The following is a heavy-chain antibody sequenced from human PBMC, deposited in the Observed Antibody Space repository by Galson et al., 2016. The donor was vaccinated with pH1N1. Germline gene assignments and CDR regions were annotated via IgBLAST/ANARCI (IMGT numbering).Heavy chain of an antibody. J-gene: IGHJ4*02. D-gene: IGHD1-26*01. V-gene: IGHV1-46*01. CDR2: IDPSDGTT. CDR3: ARGIRGSQPDRTFHFDF. CDR1: GYSVTRYY. Sequence: SVKVSCKASGYSVTRYYMHWVRQAPGQGLEWMGIIDPSDGTTTYSQKFRGRITMTRDTPTNSVYMELSSLTSDDTAMYSCARGIRGSQPDRTFHFDFWGQGALVTVSS.